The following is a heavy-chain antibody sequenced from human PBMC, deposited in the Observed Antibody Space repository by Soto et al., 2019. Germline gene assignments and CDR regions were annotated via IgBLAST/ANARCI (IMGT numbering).Heavy chain of an antibody. V-gene: IGHV1-18*01. CDR1: GYTFTSYG. CDR2: ISAYNGNT. Sequence: ASVKVSCKASGYTFTSYGISWVRQAPGQGLEWMGWISAYNGNTNYAQKLQGRVTMTTDTSTSTAYMELRSLRSDDTAVYYCARAVLASGDTYYYYMDVWGKGTTVTVSS. CDR3: ARAVLASGDTYYYYMDV. D-gene: IGHD5-18*01. J-gene: IGHJ6*03.